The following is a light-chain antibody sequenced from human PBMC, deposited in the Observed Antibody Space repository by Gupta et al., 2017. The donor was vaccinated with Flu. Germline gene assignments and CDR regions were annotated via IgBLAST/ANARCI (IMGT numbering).Light chain of an antibody. CDR3: QQYDNLQWT. V-gene: IGKV1-33*01. CDR2: DAS. Sequence: DIQMTQSPSSLSASVGDRVTITCQASQDISNFLNWYQQKPGKAPKLLIYDASNLETGVPSRFSGSGSGTDFTVTISSLQPEDIATYYCQQYDNLQWTFGQGTKVEIK. J-gene: IGKJ1*01. CDR1: QDISNF.